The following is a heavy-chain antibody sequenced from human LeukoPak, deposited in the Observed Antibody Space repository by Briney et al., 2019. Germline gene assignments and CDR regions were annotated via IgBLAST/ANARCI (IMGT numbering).Heavy chain of an antibody. J-gene: IGHJ4*02. CDR3: AKAYYDFWSGYDGPLRN. CDR1: GFTFSSYG. V-gene: IGHV3-30*18. D-gene: IGHD3-3*01. CDR2: ISYDGSNK. Sequence: PGGSLRLSCAASGFTFSSYGMHWVRQAPGKGLEWVAVISYDGSNKYYADSVKGRFTISRDNSKNTLYLQMNSLRAEDTAVYYCAKAYYDFWSGYDGPLRNWGQGTLVTVSS.